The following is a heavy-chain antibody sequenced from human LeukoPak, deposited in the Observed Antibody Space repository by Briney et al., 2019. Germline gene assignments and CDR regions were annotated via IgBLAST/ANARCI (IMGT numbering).Heavy chain of an antibody. J-gene: IGHJ5*02. Sequence: GASVKVSCKASGYTFTSYDINWVRQATGQGLEWMGWMNPNSGNTGYAQKFQGRVTTTRNTSISTAYMELSSLRSEDTAVYYCARGRGLGGRRNWFDPWGQGTLVIVSS. CDR2: MNPNSGNT. CDR3: ARGRGLGGRRNWFDP. CDR1: GYTFTSYD. V-gene: IGHV1-8*01. D-gene: IGHD3-10*01.